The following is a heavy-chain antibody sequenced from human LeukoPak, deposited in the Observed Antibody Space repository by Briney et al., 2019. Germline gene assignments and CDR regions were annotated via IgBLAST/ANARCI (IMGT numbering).Heavy chain of an antibody. J-gene: IGHJ4*02. V-gene: IGHV3-9*03. Sequence: GRSLRLSCAASGFTFDDYAMPWVRQAPGKGLEWVSGISWNSGSIGYADSVKGRFTISRDNSKNTLYLQMGSLRAEDMAVYYCARSLSLFSFDYWGQGTLVTVSS. D-gene: IGHD3-3*01. CDR2: ISWNSGSI. CDR1: GFTFDDYA. CDR3: ARSLSLFSFDY.